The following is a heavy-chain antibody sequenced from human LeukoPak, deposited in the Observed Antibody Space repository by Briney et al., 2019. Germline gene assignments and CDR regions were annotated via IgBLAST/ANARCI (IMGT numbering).Heavy chain of an antibody. CDR2: IYSGGST. CDR3: ARNWFDP. CDR1: GFTLSSDY. V-gene: IGHV3-53*05. J-gene: IGHJ5*02. Sequence: GGSLRLSCAASGFTLSSDYMSWVRQAPGKGLEWGSVIYSGGSTYYADSVKGRFTISRDKSKNTVYLQMNSLRFEDTAMYYCARNWFDPWGQGTLVTVSS.